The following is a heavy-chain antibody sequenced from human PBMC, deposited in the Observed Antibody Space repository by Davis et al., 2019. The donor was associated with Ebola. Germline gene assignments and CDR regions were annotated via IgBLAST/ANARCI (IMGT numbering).Heavy chain of an antibody. Sequence: GGSLRLSCKASGYSFTSYWIVWVRQMPGKGLECMGIIFPGDSDTRYSPSFQGQVTISADKSISTAYLQWSSLQASDTAIYYCARGTNGYNPGGYFDSWGQGTLVTVSS. D-gene: IGHD5-24*01. CDR1: GYSFTSYW. CDR2: IFPGDSDT. J-gene: IGHJ4*02. V-gene: IGHV5-51*01. CDR3: ARGTNGYNPGGYFDS.